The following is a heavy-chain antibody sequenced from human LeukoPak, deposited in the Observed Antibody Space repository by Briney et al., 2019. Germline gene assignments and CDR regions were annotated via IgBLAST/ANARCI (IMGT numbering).Heavy chain of an antibody. V-gene: IGHV3-15*07. D-gene: IGHD5-12*01. CDR2: IKSAIDGGAT. CDR1: GFTFSSTW. CDR3: TTGGDVIVAGTRAFDI. Sequence: GGSLRLSCAASGFTFSSTWMNWVRQAPGKGLEWVGRIKSAIDGGATDYAAPVQGRFTISRDDSQATLYLQMNGLRTEDTAVYYCTTGGDVIVAGTRAFDIWGQGTMVTVST. J-gene: IGHJ3*02.